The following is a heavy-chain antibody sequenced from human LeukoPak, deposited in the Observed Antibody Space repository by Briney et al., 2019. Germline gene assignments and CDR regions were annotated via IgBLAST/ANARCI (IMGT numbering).Heavy chain of an antibody. D-gene: IGHD2-2*01. CDR1: GGSISSGSYY. CDR2: INYSGST. V-gene: IGHV4-39*01. Sequence: SETLSLTCTVSGGSISSGSYYWGWIRQPPGKGLEWIGSINYSGSTYYNASLKSRVTVSVDTSKNQFSLKLSSVTAADPAVYYCARHRLVPAAGFDYWGQGTLVTVSS. J-gene: IGHJ4*02. CDR3: ARHRLVPAAGFDY.